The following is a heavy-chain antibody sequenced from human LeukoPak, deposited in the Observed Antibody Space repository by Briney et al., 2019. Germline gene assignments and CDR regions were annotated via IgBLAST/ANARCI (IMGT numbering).Heavy chain of an antibody. CDR2: INHSGST. D-gene: IGHD5-18*01. CDR1: GGSFSGYY. V-gene: IGHV4-34*01. Sequence: PSETLSLTCAGYGGSFSGYYWSWIRQPPGKGLEWIGEINHSGSTNYNPSLKSRVTISVDTSKNQFSLKLSSVTAADTAVYYCARARGGYSYGYHYWGQGTLVTVSS. J-gene: IGHJ4*02. CDR3: ARARGGYSYGYHY.